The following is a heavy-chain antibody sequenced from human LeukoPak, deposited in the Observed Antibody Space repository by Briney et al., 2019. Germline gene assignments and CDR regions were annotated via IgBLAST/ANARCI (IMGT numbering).Heavy chain of an antibody. Sequence: GGSLRLSCAASGITLSTFGMHWVRQAPGKGLEWVAFIRYDGSNEYYADSVKGRFTISRDNSKNTAYVQMTSLRADDTAVYYCANGAISHSANALHIGDYWGQGTLVTVTS. V-gene: IGHV3-30*02. CDR2: IRYDGSNE. D-gene: IGHD4/OR15-4a*01. CDR3: ANGAISHSANALHIGDY. CDR1: GITLSTFG. J-gene: IGHJ4*02.